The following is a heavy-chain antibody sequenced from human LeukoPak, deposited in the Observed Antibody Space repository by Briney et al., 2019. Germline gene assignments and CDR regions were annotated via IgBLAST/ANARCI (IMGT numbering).Heavy chain of an antibody. CDR3: AKDVRRLWFGERNNWFDP. V-gene: IGHV3-30*02. CDR1: GFTFSRQG. CDR2: IGYDGSNK. Sequence: GGSLRLSRAASGFTFSRQGMHWVRQAPGTGLEWVAFIGYDGSNKYYADSVKGRFTISRDNSKNTLYLQVNSLRAEDTAVYYCAKDVRRLWFGERNNWFDPWGQGTLVTVSS. D-gene: IGHD3-10*01. J-gene: IGHJ5*02.